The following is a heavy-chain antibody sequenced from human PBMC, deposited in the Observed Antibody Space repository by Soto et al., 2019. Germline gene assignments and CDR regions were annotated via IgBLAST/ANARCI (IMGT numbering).Heavy chain of an antibody. J-gene: IGHJ4*02. Sequence: QVQLVQSGPEVKKPGASVKVSCKTSGYTFTSYGISWVRQALGQGLEWMGWISTDKGKTNYAQKFQGRVTMTTDTSTSTAYMELRSLRSDDTAVYYCATRSPAFDYWGQGTLVTVSS. CDR1: GYTFTSYG. CDR3: ATRSPAFDY. CDR2: ISTDKGKT. V-gene: IGHV1-18*01.